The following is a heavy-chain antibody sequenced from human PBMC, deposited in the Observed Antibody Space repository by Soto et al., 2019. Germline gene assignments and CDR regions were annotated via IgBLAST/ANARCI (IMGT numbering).Heavy chain of an antibody. J-gene: IGHJ6*02. Sequence: ASVKVSCKASGYSFTDYHIHWVRQAPGQGLEWLGRINPKSGGTSTAQKFQGWVTMTRDRSISTVYMELTRLRSDDTAVYFCARGYSTDCSNGVCSFFYNHEMDVWGQGTTVTVSS. CDR1: GYSFTDYH. CDR3: ARGYSTDCSNGVCSFFYNHEMDV. CDR2: INPKSGGT. V-gene: IGHV1-2*04. D-gene: IGHD2-8*01.